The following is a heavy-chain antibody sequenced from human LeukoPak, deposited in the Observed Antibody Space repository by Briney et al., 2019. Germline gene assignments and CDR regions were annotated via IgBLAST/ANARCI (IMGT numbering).Heavy chain of an antibody. V-gene: IGHV3-30*03. Sequence: GGSLRLSCSASGLTFSSYGMHWDRQAPGKGLEWVAVISNDGSNKDYADSVKGRFTISRDNSKNTLYLQMNSLRAEDTAVYYCAREGYSRAYDYWGQGTLVTVSS. D-gene: IGHD6-13*01. CDR1: GLTFSSYG. CDR3: AREGYSRAYDY. J-gene: IGHJ4*02. CDR2: ISNDGSNK.